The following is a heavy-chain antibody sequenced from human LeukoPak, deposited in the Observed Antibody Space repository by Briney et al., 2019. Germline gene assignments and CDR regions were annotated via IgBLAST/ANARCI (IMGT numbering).Heavy chain of an antibody. V-gene: IGHV3-30*04. CDR3: ARDRVVAATGWFDP. Sequence: GGSLRPSCAASGFTFSSYAMHWVRQAPGEGLEWVAVISYDGSNKYYADSVKGRFTISRDNSKNTLYLQMNSLRAEDTAVYYCARDRVVAATGWFDPWGQGTLVTVSS. D-gene: IGHD2-15*01. CDR2: ISYDGSNK. CDR1: GFTFSSYA. J-gene: IGHJ5*02.